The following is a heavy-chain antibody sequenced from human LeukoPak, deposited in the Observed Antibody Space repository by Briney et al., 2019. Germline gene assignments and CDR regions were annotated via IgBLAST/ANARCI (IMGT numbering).Heavy chain of an antibody. J-gene: IGHJ4*02. D-gene: IGHD1-26*01. CDR3: AREGSAINDTVDY. CDR1: RGSISSSSYY. V-gene: IGHV4-39*07. Sequence: SETLSVTCTLSRGSISSSSYYWGWIRQPPGKGLEWIGSIFHSGSTYYNPALKSRVTLSVNPSKNQFFLKLSSVTAADTAVYYCAREGSAINDTVDYWGQGTLVTVSS. CDR2: IFHSGST.